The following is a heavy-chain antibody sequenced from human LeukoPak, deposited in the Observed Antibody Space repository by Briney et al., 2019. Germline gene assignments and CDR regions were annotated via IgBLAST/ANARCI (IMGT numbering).Heavy chain of an antibody. CDR2: ISGRGDKT. J-gene: IGHJ4*02. V-gene: IGHV3-23*01. CDR1: GFTFSRYG. Sequence: SGGSLRLSCAASGFTFSRYGMTWVRQAPGKGLEWLSSISGRGDKTYYADSVKGRFTISRDNSKNTLYLQMNSLRAEDTAVYYCAKDKSSGWYEGYWGQGTLVTVSS. CDR3: AKDKSSGWYEGY. D-gene: IGHD6-19*01.